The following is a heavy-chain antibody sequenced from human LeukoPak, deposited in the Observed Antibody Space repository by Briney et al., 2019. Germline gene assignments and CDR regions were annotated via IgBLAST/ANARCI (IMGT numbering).Heavy chain of an antibody. CDR2: ISGSGGST. J-gene: IGHJ4*02. V-gene: IGHV3-23*01. D-gene: IGHD3-10*01. Sequence: PGGTLRLSCAASGFTFSSYGMSWVRQAPGKGLEWVSAISGSGGSTYYADSVKGRFTISRDNSKNTLYLQMNSLRAEDTAVYYCAKVAMYYYGPGDYWGQGTLVTVSS. CDR1: GFTFSSYG. CDR3: AKVAMYYYGPGDY.